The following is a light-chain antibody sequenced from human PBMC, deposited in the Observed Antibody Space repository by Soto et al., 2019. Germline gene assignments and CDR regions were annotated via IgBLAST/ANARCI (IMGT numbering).Light chain of an antibody. Sequence: EIVLTQSPATLSLSPGDRATLSCRASQSVSSYLAWYQQKPGQAPRLLIYDASNRATGIPARFSGSGSGTDFTLTISSLEPEDFAVYYCHQRSNWPVAFGGGTKVEIK. J-gene: IGKJ4*01. CDR1: QSVSSY. CDR3: HQRSNWPVA. CDR2: DAS. V-gene: IGKV3-11*01.